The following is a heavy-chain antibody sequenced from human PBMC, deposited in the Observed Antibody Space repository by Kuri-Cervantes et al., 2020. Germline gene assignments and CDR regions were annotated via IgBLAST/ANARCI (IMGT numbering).Heavy chain of an antibody. Sequence: GGSLRLSCAASGFTFSSYGMHWVRQAPGKGLEWVSYISSSSSTIYYADSVKGRFTISRDNAKNSLYLRMNSLRDEDTAVYYCASVYSYGYIPLWGQGTLVTVSS. CDR1: GFTFSSYG. J-gene: IGHJ4*02. D-gene: IGHD5-18*01. CDR3: ASVYSYGYIPL. V-gene: IGHV3-48*02. CDR2: ISSSSSTI.